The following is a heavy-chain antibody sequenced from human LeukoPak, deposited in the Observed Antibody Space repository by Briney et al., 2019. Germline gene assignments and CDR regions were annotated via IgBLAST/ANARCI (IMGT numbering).Heavy chain of an antibody. CDR1: GGSFSGYY. J-gene: IGHJ6*02. V-gene: IGHV4-34*01. Sequence: SETLPLTCAVYGGSFSGYYWSWIRQPPGKGLEWIGEINHSGSTNYNPSLKSRVTISVDTSKNQFSLKLSSVTAADTAVYYCARVGYYYDSSGYYSRYYYYGMDVWGQGTTVTVSS. CDR3: ARVGYYYDSSGYYSRYYYYGMDV. CDR2: INHSGST. D-gene: IGHD3-22*01.